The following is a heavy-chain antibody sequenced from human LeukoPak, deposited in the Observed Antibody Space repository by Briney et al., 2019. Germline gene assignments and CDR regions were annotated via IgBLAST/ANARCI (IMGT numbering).Heavy chain of an antibody. CDR2: IKSKGAGGTT. V-gene: IGHV3-15*01. D-gene: IGHD1-26*01. CDR1: GFPFSGAW. CDR3: TWEVPEYYLGY. J-gene: IGHJ4*02. Sequence: GGSLRLSCAGSGFPFSGAWMNWVRQAPGKGLEWVARIKSKGAGGTTEYAAPVKGRFTISRDDSKNTLYLQMNSLKTEDTAVYYSTWEVPEYYLGYWGQGTLVTVSS.